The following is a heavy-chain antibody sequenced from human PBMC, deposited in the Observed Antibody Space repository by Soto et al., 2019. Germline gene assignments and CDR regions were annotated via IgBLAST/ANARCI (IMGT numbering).Heavy chain of an antibody. CDR1: GFTFSSYA. D-gene: IGHD3-9*01. Sequence: PGGSLRLSCAASGFTFSSYAMSWVRQAPGKGLEWVSAISGSGGSTYYADSAKGRFTISRDNSKNTLYLQMNSLRAEDTAVYYCAKTRVSYDILTGYPFDAFDIWGQGTMVTVSS. J-gene: IGHJ3*02. CDR2: ISGSGGST. V-gene: IGHV3-23*01. CDR3: AKTRVSYDILTGYPFDAFDI.